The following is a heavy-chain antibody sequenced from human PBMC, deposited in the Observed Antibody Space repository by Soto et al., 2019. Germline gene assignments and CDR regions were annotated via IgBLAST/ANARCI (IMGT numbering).Heavy chain of an antibody. V-gene: IGHV1-18*04. J-gene: IGHJ6*02. CDR2: ISGYNGNT. Sequence: QVVLEQSGREVKKPGASVKVSCKASGYTFSGYSITWVRQAPGQGLEWMGRISGYNGNTNYARTLRGRLTLTTDTSTSTAYMELRSLTSDDTAVYYCARDVFCGGAPACPDMDVWGQGTTVTVSS. CDR3: ARDVFCGGAPACPDMDV. CDR1: GYTFSGYS. D-gene: IGHD2-21*01.